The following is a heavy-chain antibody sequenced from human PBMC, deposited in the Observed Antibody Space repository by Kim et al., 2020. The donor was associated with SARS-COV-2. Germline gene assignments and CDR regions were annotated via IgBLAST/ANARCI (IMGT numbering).Heavy chain of an antibody. V-gene: IGHV3-23*01. CDR3: ARVPPGPFGVASYFDC. D-gene: IGHD3-3*01. J-gene: IGHJ4*02. Sequence: SGKGRFTISRDNSKNTPYLQMNSLRAEDTAVYYCARVPPGPFGVASYFDCWGQGTLVTVSS.